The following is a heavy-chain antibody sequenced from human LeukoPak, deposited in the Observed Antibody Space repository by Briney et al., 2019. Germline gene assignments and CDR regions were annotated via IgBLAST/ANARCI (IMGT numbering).Heavy chain of an antibody. CDR2: IYTSGST. Sequence: SETLSLTCTVSGGSISSYYWSWIRHPAGKGLEWIGRIYTSGSTNYNPSLKSRVTMSVDTSKNQFSLKLSSVTAADTAVYYCARGALDFWSGYYDYWGQGTLVTVSS. V-gene: IGHV4-4*07. CDR1: GGSISSYY. CDR3: ARGALDFWSGYYDY. J-gene: IGHJ4*02. D-gene: IGHD3-3*01.